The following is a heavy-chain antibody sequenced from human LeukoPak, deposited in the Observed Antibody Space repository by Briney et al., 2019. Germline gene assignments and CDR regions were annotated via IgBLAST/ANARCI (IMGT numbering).Heavy chain of an antibody. CDR2: MSGSGGST. J-gene: IGHJ4*02. V-gene: IGHV3-23*01. D-gene: IGHD3-16*01. Sequence: GGSLRLSCAASGFTFSSYAMSWVRQAPGKGLEWVSAMSGSGGSTYYADSVKGRFTISRDNSKNTLYLQMNSLRAEDTAVYYCAKNTITFGEVIGSLDYWGQGTLVTVSS. CDR1: GFTFSSYA. CDR3: AKNTITFGEVIGSLDY.